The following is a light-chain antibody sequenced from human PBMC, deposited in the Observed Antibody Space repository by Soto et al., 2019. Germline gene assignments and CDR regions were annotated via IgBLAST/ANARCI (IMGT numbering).Light chain of an antibody. J-gene: IGKJ2*01. Sequence: EIVLTQSPGTLSLSPGARATLSCRASQSVSSSYLAWYQQKPGQAPRLLIYGASSRATGIPDRFSGSGSGTDFTRTISRLEPEDFAVYSCQQYGSSPYTVGQGTKLESK. CDR2: GAS. V-gene: IGKV3-20*01. CDR3: QQYGSSPYT. CDR1: QSVSSSY.